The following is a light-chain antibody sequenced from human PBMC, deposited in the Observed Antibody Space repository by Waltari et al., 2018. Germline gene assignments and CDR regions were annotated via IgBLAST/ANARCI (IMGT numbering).Light chain of an antibody. Sequence: QSALTQPRSVSGSPGQSVPISCPGPSSDVGRYHYVSLYQQHPGKAPTLMLYDVSKRPSGVPDRFSGSKSGNTASLTISGLQAEDEADYYCCSYAGSYTWVFGGGTKLTVL. CDR1: SSDVGRYHY. CDR2: DVS. V-gene: IGLV2-11*01. J-gene: IGLJ3*02. CDR3: CSYAGSYTWV.